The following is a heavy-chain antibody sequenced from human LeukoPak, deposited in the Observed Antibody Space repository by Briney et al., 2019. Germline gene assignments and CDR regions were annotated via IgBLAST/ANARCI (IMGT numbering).Heavy chain of an antibody. CDR1: GFTFRSYG. J-gene: IGHJ4*02. V-gene: IGHV3-33*01. CDR3: ARDGAFDY. Sequence: PGRSLRLPCAASGFTFRSYGMHXVXXAPXXGLQWVAVIWYDGSNKYYADSVKGRFTISRDNSKNTLSLQMNSLRAEDTAVYYCARDGAFDYWGQGTLVTVSS. CDR2: IWYDGSNK.